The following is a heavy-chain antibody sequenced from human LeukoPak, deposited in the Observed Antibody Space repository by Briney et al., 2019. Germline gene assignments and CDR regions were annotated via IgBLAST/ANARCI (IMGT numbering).Heavy chain of an antibody. CDR3: ARGGYYDYVWGSYRYNFGDY. J-gene: IGHJ4*02. V-gene: IGHV1-8*01. Sequence: ASVKVSCKASGYTFTSYDINWVRQATGQGLEWMGWMSPNSGNTGYAQKFQGRVTMTRNTSISTAYMELSSLRSEDTAVYYCARGGYYDYVWGSYRYNFGDYWGQGTLVTVSS. CDR1: GYTFTSYD. D-gene: IGHD3-16*02. CDR2: MSPNSGNT.